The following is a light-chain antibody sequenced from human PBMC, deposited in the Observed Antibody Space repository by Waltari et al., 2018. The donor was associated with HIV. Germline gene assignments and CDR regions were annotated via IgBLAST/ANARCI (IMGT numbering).Light chain of an antibody. CDR3: ALYMIGGMWL. Sequence: QTVVTQEPSLSVSPGGTHPLTCGLSSCSVSNSHCASWYPQPPGQVPRTLIYSTDPRSSVGSDLFSGSIRGNKAAPTITAAHADEESDYYCALYMIGGMWLVGGGTKLTV. V-gene: IGLV8-61*01. CDR2: STD. CDR1: SCSVSNSHC. J-gene: IGLJ3*02.